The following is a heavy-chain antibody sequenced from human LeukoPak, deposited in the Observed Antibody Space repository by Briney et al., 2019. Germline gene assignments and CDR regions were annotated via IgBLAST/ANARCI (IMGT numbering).Heavy chain of an antibody. J-gene: IGHJ2*01. Sequence: SETLSLTCTVSGGSISSYYWSWIRQPPGKGLEWIGYIYYGGSTNYNPSLKSRVTISVDTSKNQFSLKLSSVAAADTAVYYCARSEVQQQLVMTSGYFDLWGRGTLVTVSS. CDR2: IYYGGST. CDR3: ARSEVQQQLVMTSGYFDL. D-gene: IGHD6-13*01. CDR1: GGSISSYY. V-gene: IGHV4-59*08.